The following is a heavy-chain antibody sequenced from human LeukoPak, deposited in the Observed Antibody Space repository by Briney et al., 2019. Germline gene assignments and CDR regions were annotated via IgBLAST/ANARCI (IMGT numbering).Heavy chain of an antibody. Sequence: ASVKVSCKASGYTFTSYDINWVRQATGQGLEWTGWMNPNSGNTGYAQKFQGRITMTRNTSISTAYMELSSLRSEDTAVYYCARGIVVVTAIRIWFDPWGQGTLVTVSS. CDR3: ARGIVVVTAIRIWFDP. J-gene: IGHJ5*02. D-gene: IGHD2-21*02. CDR2: MNPNSGNT. CDR1: GYTFTSYD. V-gene: IGHV1-8*01.